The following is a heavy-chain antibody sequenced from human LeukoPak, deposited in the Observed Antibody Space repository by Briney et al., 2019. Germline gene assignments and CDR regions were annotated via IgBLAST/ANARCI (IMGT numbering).Heavy chain of an antibody. J-gene: IGHJ4*02. CDR1: GAPISSGGYY. CDR3: ARGSGYGDLS. D-gene: IGHD4-17*01. Sequence: SETLSLTCTVSGAPISSGGYYWSWIRQHPGKGLEWIGYIYYSGSTYYNPSLKSRVTISVDTSNNQLSLKLSSVTDADTAVYYCARGSGYGDLSWGQGTLVTVSS. CDR2: IYYSGST. V-gene: IGHV4-31*03.